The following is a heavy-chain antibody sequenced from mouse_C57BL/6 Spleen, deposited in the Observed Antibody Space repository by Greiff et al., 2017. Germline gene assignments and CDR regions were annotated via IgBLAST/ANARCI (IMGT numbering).Heavy chain of an antibody. CDR2: IDPSDSET. CDR1: GYTFTSYW. V-gene: IGHV1-52*01. Sequence: QVQLQQPGAELVRPGSSVKLSCKASGYTFTSYWMHWVKQRPIQGLEWIGNIDPSDSETHYNQKFKDKATLTVDKSSSTAYMQLSSLTSEDSAVYYCARDYYEWYYAMDYWGQGTSVTVSS. J-gene: IGHJ4*01. CDR3: ARDYYEWYYAMDY. D-gene: IGHD1-1*01.